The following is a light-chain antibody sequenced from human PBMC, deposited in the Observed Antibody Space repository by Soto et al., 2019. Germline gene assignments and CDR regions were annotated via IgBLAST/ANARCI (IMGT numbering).Light chain of an antibody. Sequence: QPVLTQPASVSGSPGQSITISCTGTSSDIGRYNYVSWYQQHPGKAPKLMIFDVSNRPSGVPNRISGSKSGNTASLTISGLQVEDEADYYCSSYTSSSSYVFGTGPKVTVL. J-gene: IGLJ1*01. CDR3: SSYTSSSSYV. V-gene: IGLV2-14*03. CDR2: DVS. CDR1: SSDIGRYNY.